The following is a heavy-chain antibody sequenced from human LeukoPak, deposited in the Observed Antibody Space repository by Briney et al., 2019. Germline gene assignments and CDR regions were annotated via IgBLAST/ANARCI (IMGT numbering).Heavy chain of an antibody. CDR1: GGSFSGYY. Sequence: SETLSLTCAVYGGSFSGYYWSWIRQPPAKGLEWIGEINHSGSTNYNPSLKSRVTISVDTSKNQFSLKLSSVTAAETAVYYCVRGRGYSYGYSDVWGKGTTVTVSS. J-gene: IGHJ6*04. V-gene: IGHV4-34*01. D-gene: IGHD5-18*01. CDR2: INHSGST. CDR3: VRGRGYSYGYSDV.